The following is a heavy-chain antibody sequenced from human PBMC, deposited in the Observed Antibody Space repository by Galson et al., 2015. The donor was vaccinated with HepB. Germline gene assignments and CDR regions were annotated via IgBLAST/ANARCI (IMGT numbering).Heavy chain of an antibody. D-gene: IGHD4-17*01. Sequence: SLRLSCAASGFTFSNAWMSWVRQAPGKGLEWVGRIKSKTDGGTTDYAAPVKGRFTISRDDSKNTLYLQMNSLKTEDTAVYYCTTSLAVTPYFDYWGQGTLVTVSS. CDR3: TTSLAVTPYFDY. CDR1: GFTFSNAW. V-gene: IGHV3-15*01. CDR2: IKSKTDGGTT. J-gene: IGHJ4*02.